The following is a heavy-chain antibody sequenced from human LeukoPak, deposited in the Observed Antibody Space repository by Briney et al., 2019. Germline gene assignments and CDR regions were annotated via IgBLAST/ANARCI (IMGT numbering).Heavy chain of an antibody. CDR1: GSSLTELS. J-gene: IGHJ4*02. V-gene: IGHV1-24*01. CDR2: FDVIDSET. D-gene: IGHD5-18*01. Sequence: ASVKVSCTVSGSSLTELSLYWVRQAPGKGLEWMGGFDVIDSETFYAQKFQGRVTMTEDSSTDTAYVELRSLTYDDTALYYCAAGRPYSLLDYWGQGTLDTVSS. CDR3: AAGRPYSLLDY.